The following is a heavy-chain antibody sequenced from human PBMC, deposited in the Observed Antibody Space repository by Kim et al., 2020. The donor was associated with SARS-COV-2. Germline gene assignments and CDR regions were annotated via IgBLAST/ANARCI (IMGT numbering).Heavy chain of an antibody. CDR3: AKEYNVAGLGGYYFDY. Sequence: GGSLRLSCAASGFTFDDYAMHWVRQAPGKGLEWVSGISWNSGSIGYADSVKGRFTISRDNAKNSLYLQMNSLRAEDTALYYCAKEYNVAGLGGYYFDYWGQGTLVTVSS. D-gene: IGHD3-16*01. V-gene: IGHV3-9*01. CDR2: ISWNSGSI. J-gene: IGHJ4*02. CDR1: GFTFDDYA.